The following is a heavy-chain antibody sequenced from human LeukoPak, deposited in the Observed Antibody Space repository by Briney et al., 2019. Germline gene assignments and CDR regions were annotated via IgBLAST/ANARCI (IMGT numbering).Heavy chain of an antibody. J-gene: IGHJ4*02. CDR2: MNPKSGST. D-gene: IGHD6-19*01. CDR3: ARVAGSADY. V-gene: IGHV1-8*01. CDR1: GYAFTSLD. Sequence: SVKVSCKASGYAFTSLDINWVRQVTGQGLEWMGWMNPKSGSTGSAQKFQGRVTMTRDTSISTAYMELSSLTSEDTAVYFCARVAGSADYWGQGTLVTVSS.